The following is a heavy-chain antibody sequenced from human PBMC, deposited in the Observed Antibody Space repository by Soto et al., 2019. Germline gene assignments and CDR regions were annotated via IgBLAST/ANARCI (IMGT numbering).Heavy chain of an antibody. J-gene: IGHJ4*01. CDR1: CSSLNRSGYY. Sequence: SLPCPVSCSSLNRSGYYCGWIRQPPGKGLEWIGSMFYGVSTYYNPSLKSRVTVSVDTSKNQFSLNLRSVTAADTAVYYCARLPSRHLVDYWGHGTLVTVS. D-gene: IGHD3-3*02. CDR3: ARLPSRHLVDY. V-gene: IGHV4-39*01. CDR2: MFYGVST.